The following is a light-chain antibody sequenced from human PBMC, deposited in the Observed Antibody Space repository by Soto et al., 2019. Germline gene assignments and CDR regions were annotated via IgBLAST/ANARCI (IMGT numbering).Light chain of an antibody. CDR3: HPGDRFPLT. V-gene: IGKV1-12*01. Sequence: DIQMTQSPSSVSASVGDRVTITCRASQGVGTWLAWFQQKPGEAPRLLIYTASTLHSGVTSRFIGTVYWTDFTLTITSLQPEDFATYYCHPGDRFPLTFGGGTKVEVK. J-gene: IGKJ4*01. CDR2: TAS. CDR1: QGVGTW.